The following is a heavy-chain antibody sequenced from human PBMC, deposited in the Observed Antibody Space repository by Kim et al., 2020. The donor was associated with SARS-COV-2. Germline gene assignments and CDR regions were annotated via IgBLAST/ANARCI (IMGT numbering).Heavy chain of an antibody. CDR3: ARNYGDLDY. Sequence: GGTNYAQKFQGRVTMTRDTSISTAYVELSRLRSDDTAVYYCARNYGDLDYWGQGTLVTVSS. J-gene: IGHJ4*02. V-gene: IGHV1-2*02. D-gene: IGHD4-17*01. CDR2: GGT.